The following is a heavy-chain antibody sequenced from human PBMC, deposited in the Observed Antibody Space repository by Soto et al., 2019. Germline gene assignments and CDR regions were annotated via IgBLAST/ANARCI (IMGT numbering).Heavy chain of an antibody. Sequence: GGPLRLSCAASGFRFDDYNIHWVRQAPGKGLEWVSLITWNGGNSYYADSVKGRFTISRDGTTESVSLQMTSLKREDTGLYFCARETLSYGSALDVWGQGTTVTVSS. CDR3: ARETLSYGSALDV. CDR2: ITWNGGNS. CDR1: GFRFDDYN. V-gene: IGHV3-43*01. J-gene: IGHJ6*02. D-gene: IGHD3-16*01.